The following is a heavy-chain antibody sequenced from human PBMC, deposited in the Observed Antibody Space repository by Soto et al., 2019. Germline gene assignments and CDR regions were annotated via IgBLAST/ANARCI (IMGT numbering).Heavy chain of an antibody. CDR3: VRGGGGGLFDP. CDR2: ISPGSRYP. D-gene: IGHD2-15*01. Sequence: PGGSLRLSCAGSGFAFGDSYMSWIRQAPGKGLEWLSYISPGSRYPAYADSVKGRFTISRDNAKRSLYLQMMSLTAEDTAIYYCVRGGGGGLFDPWGQGTMVTVSS. V-gene: IGHV3-11*06. J-gene: IGHJ5*02. CDR1: GFAFGDSY.